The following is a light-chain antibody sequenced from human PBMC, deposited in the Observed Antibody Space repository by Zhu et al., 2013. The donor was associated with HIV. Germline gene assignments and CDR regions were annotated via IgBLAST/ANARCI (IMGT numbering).Light chain of an antibody. CDR1: SNDVGGYNY. Sequence: QSALTQPASVSGSPGQSITISCTGTSNDVGGYNYVSWYQQHPGKAPKLMIYEVNKRPSGVPDRFSGSKSGNTASLTVSGLQTEDEADYYCSSYTSTITLVVFGGGTKLTVL. J-gene: IGLJ3*02. V-gene: IGLV2-14*01. CDR3: SSYTSTITLVV. CDR2: EVN.